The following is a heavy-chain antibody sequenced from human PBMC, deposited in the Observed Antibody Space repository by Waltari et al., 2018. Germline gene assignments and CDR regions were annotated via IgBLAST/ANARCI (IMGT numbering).Heavy chain of an antibody. CDR3: ATVGSWNHDY. D-gene: IGHD6-13*01. CDR1: GYTLTEFS. Sequence: QVQLVQSGAEVKKPAASVKVSCKVSGYTLTEFSMHWVRQALGKGVERMGGFDPEDGETIDAQKFQGRVTMTEDTSTDTAYMELSSLRSEDTAVYYCATVGSWNHDYWGQGTLVTVSS. J-gene: IGHJ4*02. V-gene: IGHV1-24*01. CDR2: FDPEDGET.